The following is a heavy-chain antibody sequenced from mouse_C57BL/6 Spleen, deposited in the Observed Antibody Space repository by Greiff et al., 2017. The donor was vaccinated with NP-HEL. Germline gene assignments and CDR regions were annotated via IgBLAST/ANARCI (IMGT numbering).Heavy chain of an antibody. D-gene: IGHD4-1*01. Sequence: QVQLQQSGAELVMPGASVKLSCKASGYTFTSYWMHWVKQRPGQGLEWIGEIDPSDSYTNYNQKFKGKSTLTVDKSSSTAYMQLSSLTSEDSAVYYCASFWDGFAYWGQGTLVTVSA. CDR2: IDPSDSYT. J-gene: IGHJ3*01. CDR1: GYTFTSYW. CDR3: ASFWDGFAY. V-gene: IGHV1-69*01.